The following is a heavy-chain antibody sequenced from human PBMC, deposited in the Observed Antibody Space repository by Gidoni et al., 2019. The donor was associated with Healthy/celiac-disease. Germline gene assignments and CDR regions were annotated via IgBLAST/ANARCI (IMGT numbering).Heavy chain of an antibody. J-gene: IGHJ4*02. CDR1: GFTFRSYW. CDR3: ARDHRWWGFWEPDAY. Sequence: EVQLVESGGGLVQPGGSLRLSCAASGFTFRSYWMGWVRRAPGKGLEWVANIKQDGSEKYYVDSVKGRFTISRDNAKNSLYLQMNSLRAEDTAVYYCARDHRWWGFWEPDAYWGQGTLVTVSS. D-gene: IGHD1-26*01. CDR2: IKQDGSEK. V-gene: IGHV3-7*01.